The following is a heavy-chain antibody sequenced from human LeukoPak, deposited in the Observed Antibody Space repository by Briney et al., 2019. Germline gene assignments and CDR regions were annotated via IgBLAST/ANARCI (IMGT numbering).Heavy chain of an antibody. J-gene: IGHJ4*02. V-gene: IGHV3-23*01. D-gene: IGHD3-3*01. Sequence: GGSLRLSCAASGFTFSSYAMSWVRQAPGKGLEWVSAISGSGGSTYYADSVKGRFTISRDNSKNTLYLQMNSLRAEDTAVYYCAKGQRSYDFWSGSPPFDYWGQGTLVTVSS. CDR2: ISGSGGST. CDR3: AKGQRSYDFWSGSPPFDY. CDR1: GFTFSSYA.